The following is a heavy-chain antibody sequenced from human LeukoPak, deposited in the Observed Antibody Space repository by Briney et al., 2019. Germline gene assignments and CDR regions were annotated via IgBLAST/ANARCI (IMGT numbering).Heavy chain of an antibody. CDR1: GGSLSSSNW. J-gene: IGHJ5*02. D-gene: IGHD3-10*01. V-gene: IGHV4-4*02. Sequence: SGTLSLTCAVSGGSLSSSNWWSWVRQPPGKGLQWIGEIYHSGSTNYNPSLRSRVTISVDKSKNQFSLKLSSVPDADTAVYYCARHGLREGYFASGRRAGWFDPWGQGTLVTVSS. CDR2: IYHSGST. CDR3: ARHGLREGYFASGRRAGWFDP.